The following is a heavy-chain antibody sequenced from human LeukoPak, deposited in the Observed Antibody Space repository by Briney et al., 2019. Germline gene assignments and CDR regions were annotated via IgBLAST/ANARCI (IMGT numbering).Heavy chain of an antibody. D-gene: IGHD3-3*01. CDR1: GGSISDRSFY. CDR2: IFHSGST. V-gene: IGHV4-39*07. Sequence: SETLSLTCTVSGGSISDRSFYWGWIRQPPGQGLEWLGHIFHSGSTSYNSSFRSRVTILVATSKKQFFLEVNSVTAADTAVYYCARVATTFGGYYFVHWGLGILVTVSS. CDR3: ARVATTFGGYYFVH. J-gene: IGHJ4*02.